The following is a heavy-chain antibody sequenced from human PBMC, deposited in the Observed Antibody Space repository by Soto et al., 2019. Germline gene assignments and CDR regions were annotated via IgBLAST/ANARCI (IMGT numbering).Heavy chain of an antibody. J-gene: IGHJ5*02. Sequence: ASVKVSCKASGYTFTGYYMHWVRQAPGQGLEWMGWINPNSGGTNYAQKFQGRVTMTRDTSISTAYMELSRLRSDDTAVYYCASILGYCSGGSCSTWGQGTLVTVSS. CDR1: GYTFTGYY. CDR3: ASILGYCSGGSCST. CDR2: INPNSGGT. V-gene: IGHV1-2*02. D-gene: IGHD2-15*01.